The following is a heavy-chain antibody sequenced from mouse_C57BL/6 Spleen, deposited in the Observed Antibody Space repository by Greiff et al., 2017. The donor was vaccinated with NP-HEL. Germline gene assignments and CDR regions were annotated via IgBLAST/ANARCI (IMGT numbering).Heavy chain of an antibody. V-gene: IGHV1-53*01. D-gene: IGHD3-2*02. Sequence: QVQPQQPGTELVKPGASVKLSCKASGYTFTSYWMHWVKQRPGQGLEWIGNINPSNGGTNYNEKFKSKATLTVDKSSSTAYMQLSSLTSEDSAVYYCARKQGLRFPLDYWGQGTTLTVSS. J-gene: IGHJ2*01. CDR1: GYTFTSYW. CDR2: INPSNGGT. CDR3: ARKQGLRFPLDY.